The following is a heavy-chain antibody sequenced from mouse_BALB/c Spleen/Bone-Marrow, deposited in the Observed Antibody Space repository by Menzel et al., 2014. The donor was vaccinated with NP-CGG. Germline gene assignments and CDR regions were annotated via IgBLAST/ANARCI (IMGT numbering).Heavy chain of an antibody. CDR1: GYTFTSYV. CDR3: ARGYYGPSWFAY. D-gene: IGHD1-2*01. CDR2: INPYNDGT. V-gene: IGHV1-14*01. Sequence: VQLKQSGPELVKPGASEKMSCKASGYTFTSYVMHWVKQKPGQGLGWIGYINPYNDGTKYNEKFKGKATLTSDKSSSTAYMELSSLTSEYSAVYYCARGYYGPSWFAYWGQGTLVTVSA. J-gene: IGHJ3*01.